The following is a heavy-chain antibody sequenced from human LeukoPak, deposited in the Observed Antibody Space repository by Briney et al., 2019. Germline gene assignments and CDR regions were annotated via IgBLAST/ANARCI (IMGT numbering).Heavy chain of an antibody. CDR2: IKQDGSEK. CDR3: ARDGPDVVVTAIGSYFYYYMDV. V-gene: IGHV3-7*01. D-gene: IGHD2-21*02. Sequence: PGGSLRLSCAASGFTFSNYAMSWVRQAPGKGLDWVANIKQDGSEKYYVDSVKGRFTISRDNAKNSLYLQMNSLRAEDTAVYYCARDGPDVVVTAIGSYFYYYMDVWGKGTTVTVSS. J-gene: IGHJ6*03. CDR1: GFTFSNYA.